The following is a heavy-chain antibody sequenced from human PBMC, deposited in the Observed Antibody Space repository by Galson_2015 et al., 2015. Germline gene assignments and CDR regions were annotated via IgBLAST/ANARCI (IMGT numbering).Heavy chain of an antibody. V-gene: IGHV3-33*01. D-gene: IGHD2-2*01. CDR2: IWYDGSNK. Sequence: SLRLSCAASGFTFSSYGMHWVRQAPGKGLEWVAVIWYDGSNKYYADSVKGRFTISRDNSKNTLYLQMNSLRAEDTAVYYCAREGCSSTSCYHYGYWGQGTLVTVSS. CDR3: AREGCSSTSCYHYGY. J-gene: IGHJ4*02. CDR1: GFTFSSYG.